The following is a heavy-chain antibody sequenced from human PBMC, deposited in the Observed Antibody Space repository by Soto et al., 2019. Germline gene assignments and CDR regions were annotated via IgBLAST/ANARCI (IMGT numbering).Heavy chain of an antibody. CDR3: AKGVVREPAYFDY. J-gene: IGHJ4*02. D-gene: IGHD3-10*01. CDR2: ISYDGRNE. Sequence: GWSLRLSCTVSVFTFSAFAMYWFRQAPGKGLEWVALISYDGRNEDYAESVRGRFTISRDNSKNTLYLDMNSLSAEDSAVYFCAKGVVREPAYFDYWGQGTLVTVSS. V-gene: IGHV3-30*18. CDR1: VFTFSAFA.